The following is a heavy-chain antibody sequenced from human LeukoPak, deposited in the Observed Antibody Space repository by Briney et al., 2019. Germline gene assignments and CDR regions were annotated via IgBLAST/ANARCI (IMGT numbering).Heavy chain of an antibody. CDR1: GGSISSSNW. CDR3: ASRLYSSSSPFDY. CDR2: IYHSGST. Sequence: SETLSLTCAVSGGSISSSNWWSWVRQPPGKGLEWIGEIYHSGSTNYNPSLKSRVTISVDKSKNQFSLKLSSVTAADTAVYYCASRLYSSSSPFDYWGQGTLVTVSS. J-gene: IGHJ4*02. D-gene: IGHD6-13*01. V-gene: IGHV4-4*02.